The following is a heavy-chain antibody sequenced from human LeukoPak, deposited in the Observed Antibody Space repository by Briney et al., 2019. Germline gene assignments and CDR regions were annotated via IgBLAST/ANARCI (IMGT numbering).Heavy chain of an antibody. CDR3: ARLDPNWYFEL. CDR2: IYYSGST. J-gene: IGHJ2*01. CDR1: GGSISSYY. V-gene: IGHV4-59*08. Sequence: SETLSLTCTVSGGSISSYYWSWIRQPPGKGLEWIGYIYYSGSTNYNPSLKSRVTISVGTSRAQFSLRLSSVTAADTAVYYCARLDPNWYFELWGRGTLVTVSS.